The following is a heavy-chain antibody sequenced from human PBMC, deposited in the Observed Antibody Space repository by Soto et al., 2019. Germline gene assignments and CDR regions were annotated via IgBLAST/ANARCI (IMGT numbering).Heavy chain of an antibody. CDR2: INSDGSTT. CDR3: ARKDGAGWFYVY. Sequence: PGGSLRLSCAASGFTFSSYWMHWVRQAPGKGLVWVSRINSDGSTTNYADSVKGRFTISRDNAKNTLYLQMNSLRAEDTAVYYCARKDGAGWFYVYWGQGTLVTVSS. D-gene: IGHD6-19*01. CDR1: GFTFSSYW. V-gene: IGHV3-74*01. J-gene: IGHJ4*02.